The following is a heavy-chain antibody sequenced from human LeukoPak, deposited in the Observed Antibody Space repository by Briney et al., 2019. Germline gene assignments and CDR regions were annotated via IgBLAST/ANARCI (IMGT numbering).Heavy chain of an antibody. Sequence: PGGSLRLSCAASGFTFSSYAMHWVRQAPGKGLDWVAVISYGGSDKYYTDSVKGRFTITRDNSKNTLYLQMNGLRAEDTAVYYCARDLTYAAAAENDYWGQGTLVTVSS. CDR1: GFTFSSYA. D-gene: IGHD6-13*01. V-gene: IGHV3-30-3*01. CDR3: ARDLTYAAAAENDY. J-gene: IGHJ4*02. CDR2: ISYGGSDK.